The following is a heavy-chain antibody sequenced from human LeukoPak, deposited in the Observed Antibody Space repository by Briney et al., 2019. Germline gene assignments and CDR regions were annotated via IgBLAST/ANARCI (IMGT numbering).Heavy chain of an antibody. V-gene: IGHV1-69*06. Sequence: SVKVSCKASGGTFSSYAISWVRQAPGQGLEWMGGIIPIFGTANYAQKFQGRVTITADKSTSTAYMELSSLRSEDTAVYYCARDSVQGSSSTGAVFDYWGQGTLVTVSS. D-gene: IGHD6-6*01. CDR3: ARDSVQGSSSTGAVFDY. J-gene: IGHJ4*02. CDR2: IIPIFGTA. CDR1: GGTFSSYA.